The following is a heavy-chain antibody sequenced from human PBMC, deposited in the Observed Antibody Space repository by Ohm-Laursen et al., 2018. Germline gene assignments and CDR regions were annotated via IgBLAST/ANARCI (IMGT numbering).Heavy chain of an antibody. Sequence: SLRLSCAASGFTFSSYWMQWVRQVPGKGLVWVSRINSDGSSTSYVDSVKGRFTISRDNAKNTLYLQMNSLRAEDTAVYYCATDFYYDSSGFYWYFDLWGRGTLVTVSS. V-gene: IGHV3-74*01. D-gene: IGHD3-22*01. CDR1: GFTFSSYW. CDR2: INSDGSST. CDR3: ATDFYYDSSGFYWYFDL. J-gene: IGHJ2*01.